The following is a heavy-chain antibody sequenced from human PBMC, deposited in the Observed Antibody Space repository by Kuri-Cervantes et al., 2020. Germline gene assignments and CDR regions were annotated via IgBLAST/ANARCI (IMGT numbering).Heavy chain of an antibody. Sequence: SVKVSCKASGGTFSSYAISWVRQAPGQGLEWMGGIIPIFGTANYAQKFQGRVTISTDESTSTAYMELSSLRSEDTAVYYCVRADWSGVATSLDYWGRGTLVTVSS. CDR1: GGTFSSYA. D-gene: IGHD2-21*01. CDR2: IIPIFGTA. V-gene: IGHV1-69*05. CDR3: VRADWSGVATSLDY. J-gene: IGHJ4*02.